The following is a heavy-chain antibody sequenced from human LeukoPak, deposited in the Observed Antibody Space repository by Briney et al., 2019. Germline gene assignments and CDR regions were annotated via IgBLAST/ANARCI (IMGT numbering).Heavy chain of an antibody. CDR1: GGTFSSYA. Sequence: SVKVSCKASGGTFSSYAISWVRQAPGQGLEWMGGIIPIFGTANYAQKFQGRVTITADESTSTAYMELSSLRSEDTAVYYCAKASSAGYYFDYWGQGTLVTVSS. V-gene: IGHV1-69*13. J-gene: IGHJ4*02. CDR3: AKASSAGYYFDY. CDR2: IIPIFGTA.